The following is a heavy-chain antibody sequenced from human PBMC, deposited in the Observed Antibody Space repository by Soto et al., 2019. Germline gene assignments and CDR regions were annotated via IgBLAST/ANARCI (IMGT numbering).Heavy chain of an antibody. CDR1: GYTFTSYG. Sequence: VASVKVSCKASGYTFTSYGIHWVRQAPGQRLEWMGWINAANGDTKYSPKFQGRVTITRDTSASTAYMELSSLRSEDTAVYYCARDLEYSPSGAFDYWGQGTLVTVSS. CDR3: ARDLEYSPSGAFDY. CDR2: INAANGDT. J-gene: IGHJ4*02. V-gene: IGHV1-3*01. D-gene: IGHD6-6*01.